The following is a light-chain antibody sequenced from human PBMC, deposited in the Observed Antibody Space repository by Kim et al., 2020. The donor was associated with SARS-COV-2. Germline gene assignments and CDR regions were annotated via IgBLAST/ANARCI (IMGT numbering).Light chain of an antibody. CDR3: QAWDSSTKSYV. J-gene: IGLJ1*01. CDR2: QNN. Sequence: SYELTQPPSVSVSPGQTASITCSGDKLGDKYACWYQQKTGQSPVLVIYQNNKRPSGIPERFSASNSGNTATLTISGTQAMDEADYYCQAWDSSTKSYVFG. V-gene: IGLV3-1*01. CDR1: KLGDKY.